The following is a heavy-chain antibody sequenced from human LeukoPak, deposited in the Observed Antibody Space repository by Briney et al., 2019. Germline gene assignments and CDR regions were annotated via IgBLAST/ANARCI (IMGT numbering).Heavy chain of an antibody. J-gene: IGHJ6*02. CDR3: ARGRGYSSSSTDMDV. Sequence: GGSLRLSCATSGFTFSSYGMNWVRQAPGKGLEWVSSISSSSAYMYYADSVEDRFTISRDNAENSLYLQMNSLRAEDTAVYYCARGRGYSSSSTDMDVWGRGTTVTVSS. V-gene: IGHV3-21*01. D-gene: IGHD6-6*01. CDR1: GFTFSSYG. CDR2: ISSSSAYM.